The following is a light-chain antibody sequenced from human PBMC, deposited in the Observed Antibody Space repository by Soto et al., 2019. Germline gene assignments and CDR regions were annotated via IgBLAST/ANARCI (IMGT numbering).Light chain of an antibody. CDR3: SSYAGTVL. V-gene: IGLV2-8*01. Sequence: QSALTQPPSASESPGQSVTISCTGTSSDVGGYNFVSWYQQYPGTAPKLMIYEVSKRPSGVPDRFSGSKSGNTASLTVSGLQAEDEADYYCSSYAGTVLFGGGTKVTVL. J-gene: IGLJ2*01. CDR1: SSDVGGYNF. CDR2: EVS.